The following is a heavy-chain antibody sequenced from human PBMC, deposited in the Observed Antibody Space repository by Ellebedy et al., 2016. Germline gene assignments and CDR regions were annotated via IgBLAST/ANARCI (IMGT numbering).Heavy chain of an antibody. Sequence: GESLKISCAASGFTVSSNSMTWVRQAPEKGLEWVSIIYSGGSTYYADSVKGRFTISRDISKNTVYLHINSLRPEDTALYYCATDSTDWYGTFDYWGQGTLATVSS. V-gene: IGHV3-66*01. CDR3: ATDSTDWYGTFDY. D-gene: IGHD6-19*01. CDR2: IYSGGST. CDR1: GFTVSSNS. J-gene: IGHJ4*02.